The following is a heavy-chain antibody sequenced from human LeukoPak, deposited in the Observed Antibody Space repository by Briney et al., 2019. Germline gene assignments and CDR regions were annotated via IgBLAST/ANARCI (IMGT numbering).Heavy chain of an antibody. V-gene: IGHV3-30*02. CDR1: GFTFSSYG. Sequence: PGGSLRLSCAASGFTFSSYGMHWVRQDPGKGLEWVAFIRYDGSNKYYADSVKGRFTISRDNSKNTLYLQMNSLRAEDTAVYYCAKDGDFWSGYPSYWGQGTLVTVST. D-gene: IGHD3-3*01. J-gene: IGHJ4*02. CDR2: IRYDGSNK. CDR3: AKDGDFWSGYPSY.